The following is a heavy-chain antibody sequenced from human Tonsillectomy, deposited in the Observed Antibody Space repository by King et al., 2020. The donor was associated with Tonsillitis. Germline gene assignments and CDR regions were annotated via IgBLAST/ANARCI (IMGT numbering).Heavy chain of an antibody. CDR3: AHGPDYGDYLNWFDP. V-gene: IGHV2-5*02. Sequence: TLKESGPTLVKPTQTLTLTCTFSGFSLSTSGVGVGWIRQSPGKALEWLALIYWDDDKRYSPSLNSRLTITKDTSKNQVVLTMTNMDPVDTATYYYAHGPDYGDYLNWFDPWGQGTLVTVSS. D-gene: IGHD4-17*01. J-gene: IGHJ5*02. CDR1: GFSLSTSGVG. CDR2: IYWDDDK.